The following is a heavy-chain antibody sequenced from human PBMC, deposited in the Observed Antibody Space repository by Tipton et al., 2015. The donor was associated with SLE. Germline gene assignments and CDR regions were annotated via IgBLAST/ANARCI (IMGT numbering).Heavy chain of an antibody. CDR2: INHSGST. V-gene: IGHV4-34*01. J-gene: IGHJ1*01. D-gene: IGHD3-22*01. Sequence: TLSLTCAVYGGSFSGYYWSWIRQPPGKGLEWIGEINHSGSTNYNPSLKSRVTISVDTSKNQFSRKLSSVTAADTAVYYCARGYYDSSGYPSGYFQHWGQGTLVTVSS. CDR1: GGSFSGYY. CDR3: ARGYYDSSGYPSGYFQH.